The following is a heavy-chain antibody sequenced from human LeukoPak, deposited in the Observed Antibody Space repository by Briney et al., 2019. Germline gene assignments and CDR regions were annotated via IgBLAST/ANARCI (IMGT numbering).Heavy chain of an antibody. J-gene: IGHJ4*02. Sequence: PGGSLRLSCAASGFTFSSYAMSWVRQAPGKGLEWVSAISGSGGSTYYADSVKGRFTIPRDNSKNTLYLQMNSLRAEDTAVYYCAKDRSGSYDGPDYWGQGTLVTISS. CDR2: ISGSGGST. V-gene: IGHV3-23*01. CDR1: GFTFSSYA. CDR3: AKDRSGSYDGPDY. D-gene: IGHD3-10*01.